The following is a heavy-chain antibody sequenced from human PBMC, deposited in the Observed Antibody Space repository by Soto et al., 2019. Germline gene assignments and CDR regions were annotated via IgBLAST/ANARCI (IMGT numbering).Heavy chain of an antibody. J-gene: IGHJ4*02. CDR2: ISYDGSNK. V-gene: IGHV3-30*18. D-gene: IGHD3-3*01. Sequence: QVQLVESGGGVVQPGRSLRLSCAASGFTFSSYGMHWVRQAPGKGLEWVAVISYDGSNKYYSDSVKGRFTISRDNSKNTLYLQMNSRRAEDTAVYYCAKDGLVMDFWSGYYPSPYFDYWGQGTLVTVSS. CDR3: AKDGLVMDFWSGYYPSPYFDY. CDR1: GFTFSSYG.